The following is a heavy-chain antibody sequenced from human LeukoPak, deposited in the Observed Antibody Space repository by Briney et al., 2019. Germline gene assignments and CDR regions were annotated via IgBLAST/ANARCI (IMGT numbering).Heavy chain of an antibody. Sequence: PSETLSLTCTVSGGSISSSSYYWGWIRQPPGKGLEWIGSIYYSGSTYYNPSLKSRVTISVDTSKNQFSLKLSSVTAADTAVYYCARDLDRTYFDLWGRGTLVTVSS. V-gene: IGHV4-39*07. D-gene: IGHD3-9*01. CDR3: ARDLDRTYFDL. J-gene: IGHJ2*01. CDR1: GGSISSSSYY. CDR2: IYYSGST.